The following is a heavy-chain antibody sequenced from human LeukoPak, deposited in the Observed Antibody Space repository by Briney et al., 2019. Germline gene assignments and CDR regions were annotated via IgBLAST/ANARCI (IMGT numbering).Heavy chain of an antibody. CDR3: AKDRGSYSVFAYFDY. CDR2: ISGSGGST. Sequence: GGSLRLSCAASGFTFSSYAMSWVRQAPGKGLEWVSAISGSGGSTYYADPVKGRFTISRDNSKNTLYLQMNSLRAEDTAVYYCAKDRGSYSVFAYFDYWGQGTLVTVSS. CDR1: GFTFSSYA. J-gene: IGHJ4*02. D-gene: IGHD1-26*01. V-gene: IGHV3-23*01.